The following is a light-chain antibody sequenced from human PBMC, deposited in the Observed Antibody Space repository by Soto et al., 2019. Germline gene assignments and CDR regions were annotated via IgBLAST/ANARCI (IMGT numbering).Light chain of an antibody. J-gene: IGKJ4*01. CDR1: QDISTY. V-gene: IGKV1-9*01. CDR2: GAS. Sequence: IQLTQSPSSLSASVGDGVTITCRASQDISTYLAWYQQKAVKAPKLLIYGASTLQSGVPSRFSGSGSGTDFTLSISSLQPEDFATYFCQQLNTYPLTFGGGTKVEIK. CDR3: QQLNTYPLT.